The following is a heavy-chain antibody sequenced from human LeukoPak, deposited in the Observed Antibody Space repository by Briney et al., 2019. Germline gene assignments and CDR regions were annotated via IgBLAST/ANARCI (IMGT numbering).Heavy chain of an antibody. V-gene: IGHV3-9*03. CDR1: GFTFDDYA. CDR3: AKDSSGSYYGPGRFFDD. Sequence: GRSLRLSCAASGFTFDDYAMHWVRQAPGKGLEWVSGISWNSGSIGYADSVKGRFTISRDNAKNSLYLQMNSLRAEDMALYYCAKDSSGSYYGPGRFFDDWGQGTLVTVSS. J-gene: IGHJ4*02. D-gene: IGHD1-26*01. CDR2: ISWNSGSI.